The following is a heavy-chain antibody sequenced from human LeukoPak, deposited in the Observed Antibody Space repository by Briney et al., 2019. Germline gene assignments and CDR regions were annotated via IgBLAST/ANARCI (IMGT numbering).Heavy chain of an antibody. V-gene: IGHV1-69*01. D-gene: IGHD6-19*01. CDR3: ARLRGSGWYYIDY. CDR2: IIPIFGTA. CDR1: GGTFSSYA. Sequence: SVKVSCKASGGTFSSYAISWVRQAPGQGLEWMGGIIPIFGTANYAQKLQGRVTITADESTSTAYMELSSLRSEDTAVYYCARLRGSGWYYIDYWGQGTLVTVSS. J-gene: IGHJ4*02.